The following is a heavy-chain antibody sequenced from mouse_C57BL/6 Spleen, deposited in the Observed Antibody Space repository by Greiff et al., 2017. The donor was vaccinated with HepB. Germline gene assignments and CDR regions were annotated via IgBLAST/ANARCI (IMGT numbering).Heavy chain of an antibody. CDR1: GYTFTDYY. CDR2: INPNNGGT. CDR3: ARFESYAMDY. V-gene: IGHV1-26*01. Sequence: VQLQQSGPELVKPGASVKISCKASGYTFTDYYMNWVKQSHGKSLEWIGDINPNNGGTSYNQKFKGKATLTVDKSSSTAYMELRSLTSEDSAVYYCARFESYAMDYWGQGTSVTVSS. J-gene: IGHJ4*01.